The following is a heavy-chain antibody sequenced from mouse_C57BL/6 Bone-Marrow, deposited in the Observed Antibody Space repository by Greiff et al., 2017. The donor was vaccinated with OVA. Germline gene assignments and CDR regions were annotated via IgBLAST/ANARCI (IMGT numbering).Heavy chain of an antibody. V-gene: IGHV1-18*01. CDR3: ARRKDYGSSRYFDV. Sequence: VQLQQSGPELVKPGASVKIPCKASGYTFTDYNMDWVKQSHGKSLEWIGDINPNNGGTIYNQKFKGKATLTVDKSSSTAYMELRSLTSEDTAVYYCARRKDYGSSRYFDVWGTGTTVTVSS. J-gene: IGHJ1*03. CDR2: INPNNGGT. D-gene: IGHD1-1*01. CDR1: GYTFTDYN.